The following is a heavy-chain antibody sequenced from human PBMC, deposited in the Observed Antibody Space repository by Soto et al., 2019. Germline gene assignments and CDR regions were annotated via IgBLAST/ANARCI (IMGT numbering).Heavy chain of an antibody. J-gene: IGHJ6*02. CDR1: GFTFSSYS. V-gene: IGHV3-48*01. D-gene: IGHD4-17*01. CDR3: AKFSIGFATVTDYYYYGMDV. CDR2: ISSSSSTI. Sequence: GGSLRLSCAASGFTFSSYSMNWVRQAPGKGLEWVSYISSSSSTIYYADSVKGRFTISRDNAKNSLYLQMNSLRAEDTAVYYCAKFSIGFATVTDYYYYGMDVWGQGTTVTVSS.